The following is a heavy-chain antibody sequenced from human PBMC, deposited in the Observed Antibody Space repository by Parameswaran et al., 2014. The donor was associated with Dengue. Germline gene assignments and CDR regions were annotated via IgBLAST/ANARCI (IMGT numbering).Heavy chain of an antibody. D-gene: IGHD2-15*01. CDR3: ARSPSRFCSGDSCYPWFYYGMDV. V-gene: IGHV3-11*01. Sequence: VRQMPGKGLEWISYIIHSPSNIFYADSVKGRFTISRDNAKTSMYLQMNSLRAEDTAVYYCARSPSRFCSGDSCYPWFYYGMDVWGQGTTVTVSS. CDR2: IIHSPSNI. J-gene: IGHJ6*02.